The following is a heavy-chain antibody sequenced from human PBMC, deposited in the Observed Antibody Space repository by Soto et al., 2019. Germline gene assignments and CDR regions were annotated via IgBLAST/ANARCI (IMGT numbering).Heavy chain of an antibody. CDR1: GGSVSSGGFS. Sequence: QLQLQESGSGLVKPSQTLSLTCVVSGGSVSSGGFSWNWFRQPPGKVLEWIGYTSHSGNTYYNPSLKTRVSISMDRSTNQFSLTLRSLTAADTAVYYCARGRLEPLTLVSWGQGTLVSVSS. J-gene: IGHJ5*02. D-gene: IGHD6-25*01. CDR3: ARGRLEPLTLVS. CDR2: TSHSGNT. V-gene: IGHV4-30-2*01.